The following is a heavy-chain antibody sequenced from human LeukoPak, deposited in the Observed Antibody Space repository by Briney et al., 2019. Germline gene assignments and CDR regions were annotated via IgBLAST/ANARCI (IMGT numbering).Heavy chain of an antibody. Sequence: SETLSLTCTVSGYSISSGYYWGWIRQPPGKGLEWIGNIYHSGSTYYNPSLKSRVTISVDTSKNQFSLKLSSVTAADTAVYYCARDMRQQLVRGWFDPWGQGTLVTVSS. CDR2: IYHSGST. D-gene: IGHD6-13*01. CDR1: GYSISSGYY. CDR3: ARDMRQQLVRGWFDP. V-gene: IGHV4-38-2*02. J-gene: IGHJ5*02.